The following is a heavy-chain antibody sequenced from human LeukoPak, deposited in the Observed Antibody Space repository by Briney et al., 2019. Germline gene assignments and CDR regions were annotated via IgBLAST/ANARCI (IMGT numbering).Heavy chain of an antibody. V-gene: IGHV3-21*01. CDR3: ARAVGTAMAFDY. CDR2: ISSSSSYI. CDR1: GFTFSSYS. Sequence: GGSLRLSCTASGFTFSSYSMNWVRQASGKGLEWVSSISSSSSYIYYADSVKGRFTISRDNAKNSLYLQMNSLRAEGTAVYYCARAVGTAMAFDYWGQGTLVTVSS. D-gene: IGHD5-18*01. J-gene: IGHJ4*02.